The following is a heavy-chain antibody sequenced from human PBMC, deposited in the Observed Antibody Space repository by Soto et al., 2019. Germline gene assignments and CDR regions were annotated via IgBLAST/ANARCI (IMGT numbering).Heavy chain of an antibody. Sequence: ASVKVSCKASGYTFTSYAMHWVRQAPGQRLEWMGWINAGNGNTKYSQKFQGRVTITRDTSASTAYMELSSLRSEDTAVYYCARALARLFDAFDIWGQGTMVTVSS. J-gene: IGHJ3*02. CDR2: INAGNGNT. D-gene: IGHD1-1*01. CDR1: GYTFTSYA. V-gene: IGHV1-3*01. CDR3: ARALARLFDAFDI.